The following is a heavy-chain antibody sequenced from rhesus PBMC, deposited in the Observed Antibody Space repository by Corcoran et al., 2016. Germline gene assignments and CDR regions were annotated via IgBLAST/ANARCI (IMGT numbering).Heavy chain of an antibody. CDR3: AKAGAIYYGSALHY. Sequence: EVQLVESGGGLAKPGGSLRLSCAASGFTFSRYWMNWVRQAPGKGLEWVSAINRGGASTSYPDSVKGRFTISRDNSKNALSLQMNSLRAEDTAVYYCAKAGAIYYGSALHYWGQGVLVTVSS. V-gene: IGHV3S25*01. CDR2: INRGGAST. D-gene: IGHD3-28*01. CDR1: GFTFSRYW. J-gene: IGHJ4*01.